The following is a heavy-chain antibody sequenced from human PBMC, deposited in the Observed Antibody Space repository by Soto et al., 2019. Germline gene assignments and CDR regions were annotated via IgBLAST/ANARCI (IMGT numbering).Heavy chain of an antibody. D-gene: IGHD6-13*01. CDR3: ARRHSSSWYLAY. V-gene: IGHV4-31*03. Sequence: QVQLQESGPGLVKPSQTLSLTCTVSGGSISSGGYYWSWIRQHPGKGLEWIGYIYYSGSTYYNPSLKSRVTISVDTSNNQFSVKLSSVTAADTAVYYCARRHSSSWYLAYWGQGTLVTVSS. J-gene: IGHJ4*02. CDR2: IYYSGST. CDR1: GGSISSGGYY.